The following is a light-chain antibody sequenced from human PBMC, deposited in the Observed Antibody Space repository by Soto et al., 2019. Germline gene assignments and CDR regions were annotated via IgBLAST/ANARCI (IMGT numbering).Light chain of an antibody. CDR2: DVS. V-gene: IGLV2-14*01. CDR3: SSYTSSSPL. J-gene: IGLJ1*01. Sequence: QSVLTQPASVSGSPGQSITISCTGTSSDVGGYNYVSWDQQHPGKSPKLMIYDVSNRPSGVSNRFSGSKSGNTASLTISGLQAEDEADYNCSSYTSSSPLFGTGTKLTVL. CDR1: SSDVGGYNY.